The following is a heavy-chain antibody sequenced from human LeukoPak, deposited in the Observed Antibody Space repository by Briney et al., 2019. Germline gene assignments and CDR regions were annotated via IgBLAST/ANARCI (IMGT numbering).Heavy chain of an antibody. J-gene: IGHJ4*02. CDR1: GFSFRSYA. D-gene: IGHD6-13*01. CDR2: FGGVSDST. CDR3: ASAPDPGVLQQLVN. V-gene: IGHV3-23*01. Sequence: GGSLRLSCAASGFSFRSYAMSWVRQAPGKGLEWVSVFGGVSDSTHYADSVKGRFTISRDNSKNSLYLQMNSLRAEDTAVYYCASAPDPGVLQQLVNWGQGTLVTVSS.